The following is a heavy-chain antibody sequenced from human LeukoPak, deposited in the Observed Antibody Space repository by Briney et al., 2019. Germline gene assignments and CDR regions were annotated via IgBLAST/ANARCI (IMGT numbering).Heavy chain of an antibody. J-gene: IGHJ4*02. D-gene: IGHD3-22*01. V-gene: IGHV3-23*01. Sequence: GGSLRLTCAASGFTFSSNAMSWVRQAPGKGLEWVSGISASGGSTYYADSVKGRFTISRDNSKNTLYLQVNSLRAEDSAVYYCAKGASSGYYYFDYWGQGTLVTVSS. CDR2: ISASGGST. CDR3: AKGASSGYYYFDY. CDR1: GFTFSSNA.